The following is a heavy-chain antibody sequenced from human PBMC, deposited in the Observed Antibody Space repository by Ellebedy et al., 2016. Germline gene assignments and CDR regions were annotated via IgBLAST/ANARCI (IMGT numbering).Heavy chain of an antibody. CDR3: ARDLAVRWSGDYYYGMDV. CDR2: IYYSGST. Sequence: SETLSLXXTVSGGSISSYYWSWIRQPPGKGLEWIGYIYYSGSTNYNPSLKSRVTISVDTSKNQFSLKLSSVTAADTAVYYCARDLAVRWSGDYYYGMDVWGQGTTVTVSS. V-gene: IGHV4-59*12. D-gene: IGHD3-3*01. J-gene: IGHJ6*02. CDR1: GGSISSYY.